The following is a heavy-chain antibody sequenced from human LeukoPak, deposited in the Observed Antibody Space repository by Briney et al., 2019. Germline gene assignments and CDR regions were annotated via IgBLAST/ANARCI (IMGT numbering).Heavy chain of an antibody. D-gene: IGHD2-8*01. CDR1: GGTFSSYA. CDR3: ASSALYCTNGVCYEYYFDY. J-gene: IGHJ4*02. CDR2: IIPILGIA. V-gene: IGHV1-69*04. Sequence: ASVKVSCKASGGTFSSYAISWVRQAPGQGLEWMGRIIPILGIANYAQKFQGRVTITADKSTSTAYMELSSLRPEDTAVYYCASSALYCTNGVCYEYYFDYWGQGTLVTVSS.